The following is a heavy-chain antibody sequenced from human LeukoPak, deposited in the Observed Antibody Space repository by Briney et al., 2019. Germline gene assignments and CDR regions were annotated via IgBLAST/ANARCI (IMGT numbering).Heavy chain of an antibody. CDR3: ARDLTQITIFGVVYDY. CDR2: IKQDGSEK. CDR1: GFTFSSYW. J-gene: IGHJ4*01. V-gene: IGHV3-7*01. Sequence: GGSLRLSCAASGFTFSSYWMSWVRQAPGKGLEWVANIKQDGSEKYYVDSVKGRFTISRDNAKNSLYLQMNSLRAEDTAVYYCARDLTQITIFGVVYDYWGQEPWSPSPQ. D-gene: IGHD3-3*01.